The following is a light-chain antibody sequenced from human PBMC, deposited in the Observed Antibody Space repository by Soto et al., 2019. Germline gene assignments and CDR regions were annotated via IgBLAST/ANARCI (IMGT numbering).Light chain of an antibody. CDR2: AAS. V-gene: IGKV1-27*01. CDR3: QKYNSAPLT. CDR1: QGIGVY. Sequence: DIQMTQSPSSLSASLGDRVTITCRASQGIGVYLAWFQQKPGNVPKLLIYAASTLQSGVPSRFSGSGSGTEFTHTISSLQPEDVATSYCQKYNSAPLTFGGGTKVEIK. J-gene: IGKJ4*01.